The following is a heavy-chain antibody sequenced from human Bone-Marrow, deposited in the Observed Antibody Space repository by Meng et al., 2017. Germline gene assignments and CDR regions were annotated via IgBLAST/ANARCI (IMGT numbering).Heavy chain of an antibody. D-gene: IGHD4-11*01. J-gene: IGHJ4*02. V-gene: IGHV4-34*01. CDR1: GGSFSDYY. Sequence: QVQLQQWVAGLLKPSETLSLTCVVSGGSFSDYYWSWIRQPPGKGLEWIGEINHSGSTNYNPSLESRATISVDTSQNNLSLKLSSVTAADSAVYYCARGPTTMAHDFDYWGQGTLVTVSS. CDR3: ARGPTTMAHDFDY. CDR2: INHSGST.